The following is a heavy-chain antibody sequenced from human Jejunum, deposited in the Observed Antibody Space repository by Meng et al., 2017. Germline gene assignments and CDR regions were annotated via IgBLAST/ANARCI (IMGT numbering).Heavy chain of an antibody. CDR2: MYCSRST. D-gene: IGHD5-24*01. CDR1: GGSISSSSYY. J-gene: IGHJ2*01. Sequence: SGTLSLTCTVSGGSISSSSYYWGRNRQPTGKGLEWIGSMYCSRSTYSNPSLTSRVTLSVDKSKTQFSLNLSSVTAADTAVYYCARLKMSTTYWYFDLWGRGTLVTVSS. V-gene: IGHV4-39*07. CDR3: ARLKMSTTYWYFDL.